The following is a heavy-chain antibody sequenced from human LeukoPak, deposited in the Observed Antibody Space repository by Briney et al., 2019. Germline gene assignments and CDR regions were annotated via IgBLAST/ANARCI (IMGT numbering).Heavy chain of an antibody. Sequence: HPGRSLRLSYAASGFTFSSYWMSWVRQAPGKGLEWVANIKQDGSEKYYVDSVKGRFTISRDNAKNSLYLQMNSLRAEDTAVYYCARDGCLGVRGVNCYWGQGTLVTVSS. CDR1: GFTFSSYW. D-gene: IGHD3-10*01. CDR2: IKQDGSEK. CDR3: ARDGCLGVRGVNCY. V-gene: IGHV3-7*01. J-gene: IGHJ4*02.